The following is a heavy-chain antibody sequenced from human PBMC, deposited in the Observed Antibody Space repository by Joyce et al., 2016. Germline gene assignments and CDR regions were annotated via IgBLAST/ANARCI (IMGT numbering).Heavy chain of an antibody. V-gene: IGHV3-53*01. CDR3: ARVEYQLFMDV. D-gene: IGHD2-2*01. Sequence: EVQLVESGGGLIQPGGSLRLSCAASGFTVSSKYMTWVRQAPGKGLEWGSVTYSGGNSYYADSVKGRFTISRDNSKNTLYLQMNSLRAEDTAVYYCARVEYQLFMDVWGQGTTVTVSS. CDR2: TYSGGNS. CDR1: GFTVSSKY. J-gene: IGHJ6*02.